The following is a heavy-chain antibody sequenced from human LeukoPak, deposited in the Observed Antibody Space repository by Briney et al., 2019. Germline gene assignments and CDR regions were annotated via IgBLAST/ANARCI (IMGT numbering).Heavy chain of an antibody. D-gene: IGHD6-19*01. J-gene: IGHJ4*02. CDR1: GFTVSSNY. V-gene: IGHV3-30*09. CDR2: ISYDGTNK. Sequence: GGSLRLSCAASGFTVSSNYMSWVRQAPGKGLEWVAVISYDGTNKWYADSVEGRFAISRDNSKNTLYLQMNNLRPEDTAVYYCARDRLLITVAGTVDQWGRGTLVTVSS. CDR3: ARDRLLITVAGTVDQ.